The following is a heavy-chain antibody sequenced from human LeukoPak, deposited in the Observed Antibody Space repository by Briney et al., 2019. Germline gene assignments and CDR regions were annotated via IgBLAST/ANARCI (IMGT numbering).Heavy chain of an antibody. D-gene: IGHD3-22*01. V-gene: IGHV1-58*01. J-gene: IGHJ4*02. Sequence: ASVKVSCTASGFTFTSSAVQWVRQARGQRLEWIGWIVVGSGNTNYAQKFQERVTMTRDTSISTAYMELSRLRSDDTAVYYCARDSRYDSSGYYLDWGQGTLVTVSS. CDR2: IVVGSGNT. CDR1: GFTFTSSA. CDR3: ARDSRYDSSGYYLD.